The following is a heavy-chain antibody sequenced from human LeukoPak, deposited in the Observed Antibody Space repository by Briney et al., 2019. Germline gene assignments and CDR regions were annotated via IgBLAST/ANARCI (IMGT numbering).Heavy chain of an antibody. CDR1: GFTVRSNY. CDR3: ARDLQNHSSSRDY. J-gene: IGHJ4*02. CDR2: IYSDGTT. D-gene: IGHD6-13*01. Sequence: GGSLRLSCAASGFTVRSNYMSWVRQAPGKGLEWVSVIYSDGTTYYADSMKGRFSISRDNSKNTLYLQMNSLRAEDTAVYYCARDLQNHSSSRDYWGQGTLVTVSS. V-gene: IGHV3-53*01.